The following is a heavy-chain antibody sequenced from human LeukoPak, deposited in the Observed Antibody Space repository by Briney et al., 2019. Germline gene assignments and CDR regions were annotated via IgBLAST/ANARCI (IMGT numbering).Heavy chain of an antibody. V-gene: IGHV4-30-4*08. CDR3: ARVAYSGYDRNYFDY. D-gene: IGHD5-12*01. J-gene: IGHJ4*02. Sequence: SETLSLTCTVSGGSISSGDYYWSWIRQPPGKGPEWIGYIYYSGSTYYNPSLKSRVTISVDTSKNQFSLKLSSVTAADTAVYYCARVAYSGYDRNYFDYWGQGTLVTVSS. CDR1: GGSISSGDYY. CDR2: IYYSGST.